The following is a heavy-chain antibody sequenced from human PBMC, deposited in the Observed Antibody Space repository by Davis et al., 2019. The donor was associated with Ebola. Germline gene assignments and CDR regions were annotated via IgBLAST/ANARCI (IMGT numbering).Heavy chain of an antibody. CDR1: AYTFTSYG. CDR3: ARAVTMVLPSGWFDP. J-gene: IGHJ5*02. Sequence: ASALVSCNASAYTFTSYGISWLRSAPGPGLEWMGWISAYSGNTNYAQNFQGRVTMTTDTSTSTAYMEVRSLRYDDTAVYYCARAVTMVLPSGWFDPWGQGTLVTVSS. V-gene: IGHV1-18*04. CDR2: ISAYSGNT. D-gene: IGHD3-10*01.